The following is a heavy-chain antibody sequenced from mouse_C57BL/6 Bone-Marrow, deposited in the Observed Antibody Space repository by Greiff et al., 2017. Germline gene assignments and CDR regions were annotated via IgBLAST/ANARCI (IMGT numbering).Heavy chain of an antibody. CDR2: IYPSDGST. V-gene: IGHV1-85*01. CDR1: GYTFTSYD. Sequence: QVQLQQPGPELVKPGASVKLSCKASGYTFTSYDINWVKQRPGQGLEWIGWIYPSDGSTKYTEKFKGKATLTVDTSSSTAYMELHGLTSEDSAVYVCAIVNPEVWGTGTLVTVSA. J-gene: IGHJ3*01. CDR3: AIVNPEV. D-gene: IGHD2-12*01.